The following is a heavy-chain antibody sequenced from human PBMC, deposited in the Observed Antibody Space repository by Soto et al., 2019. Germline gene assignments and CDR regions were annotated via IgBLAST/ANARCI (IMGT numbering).Heavy chain of an antibody. D-gene: IGHD6-25*01. V-gene: IGHV1-69*13. J-gene: IGHJ4*02. Sequence: SVKVFCKASGGTFSSYAISWVRQAPGQGLEWMGGIIPIFGTANYAQKFQGRVTITADESTSTAYMELSSLRSEDTAVYYCAGVYSSDSYYFDYWGQGTLVTVSS. CDR1: GGTFSSYA. CDR2: IIPIFGTA. CDR3: AGVYSSDSYYFDY.